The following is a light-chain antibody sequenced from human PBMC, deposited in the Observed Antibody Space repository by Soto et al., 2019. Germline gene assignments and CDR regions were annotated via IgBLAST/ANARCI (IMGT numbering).Light chain of an antibody. V-gene: IGKV1-39*01. Sequence: DIQMTQSPSSLSASVGDRVTITCRASQSISSYLNWYQQKPGKDPKLLIYAASNLQSGVPSRFSGSGTGTDFTLTIISQQPEDFATYYWQQSYSTPRTFGQGTKVEIK. CDR1: QSISSY. CDR2: AAS. CDR3: QQSYSTPRT. J-gene: IGKJ1*01.